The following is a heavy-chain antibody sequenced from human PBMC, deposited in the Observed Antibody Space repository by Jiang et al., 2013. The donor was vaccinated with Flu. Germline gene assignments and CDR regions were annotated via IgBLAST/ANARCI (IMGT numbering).Heavy chain of an antibody. V-gene: IGHV4-39*01. CDR3: ARYVDYYDSSVPLDY. Sequence: TVSGGSISSSSYYWGWIRQPPGKGLEWIGSIYYSGSTYYNPSLKSRVTISVDTSKNQFSLKLSSVTAADTAVYYCARYVDYYDSSVPLDYWGQGTLVTVSS. D-gene: IGHD3-22*01. CDR2: IYYSGST. CDR1: GGSISSSSYY. J-gene: IGHJ4*02.